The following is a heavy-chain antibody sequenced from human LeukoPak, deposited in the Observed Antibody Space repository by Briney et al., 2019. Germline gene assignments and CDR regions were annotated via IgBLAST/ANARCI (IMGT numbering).Heavy chain of an antibody. CDR3: AREVAVEMATTFDY. V-gene: IGHV1-18*01. CDR1: GYTFTSYG. CDR2: ISAYNGNT. D-gene: IGHD5-24*01. J-gene: IGHJ4*02. Sequence: ASVKVSCKASGYTFTSYGINWVRQAPGQGLEWMGWISAYNGNTNYAQKLQGRVTMTTDTSTSTAYMELRSLRSDDTAVYYCAREVAVEMATTFDYWGQGTLVTVSS.